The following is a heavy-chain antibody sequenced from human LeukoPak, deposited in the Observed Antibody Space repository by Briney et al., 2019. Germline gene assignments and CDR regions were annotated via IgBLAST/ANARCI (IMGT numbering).Heavy chain of an antibody. J-gene: IGHJ4*02. CDR3: ARVHNDILTDDSLGDKFDY. D-gene: IGHD3-9*01. CDR2: INHSGST. CDR1: GGSFIGYY. V-gene: IGHV4-34*01. Sequence: SETLSLTCAVYGGSFIGYYWSWIRQPPGKGLEWIGEINHSGSTNYNPSLKSRVTISVDTSKNQFSLKLSSVTAADTAVYYCARVHNDILTDDSLGDKFDYWGQGTLVTVSS.